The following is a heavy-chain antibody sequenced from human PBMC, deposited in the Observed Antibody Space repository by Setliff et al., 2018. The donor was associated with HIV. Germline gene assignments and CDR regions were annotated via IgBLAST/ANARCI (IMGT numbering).Heavy chain of an antibody. CDR2: INAGNGNT. CDR3: ARGVGAAGDY. CDR1: GNTFTSYA. J-gene: IGHJ4*02. D-gene: IGHD1-26*01. Sequence: ASVKVSCKASGNTFTSYAMHWVRQAPGQRLEWMGWINAGNGNTKYSQKFQGRVTLTRDTSINTAYMELSSLTSDDTAVYYCARGVGAAGDYWGQGTQVTVSS. V-gene: IGHV1-3*01.